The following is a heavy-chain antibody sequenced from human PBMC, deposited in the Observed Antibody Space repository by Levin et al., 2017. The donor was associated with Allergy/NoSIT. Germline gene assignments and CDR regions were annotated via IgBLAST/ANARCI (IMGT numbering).Heavy chain of an antibody. D-gene: IGHD4-23*01. CDR3: ARRGKDSYYYYMDV. J-gene: IGHJ6*03. CDR1: GSRFTSYW. Sequence: GGSLRLSCKGSGSRFTSYWIGWVRQMPGKGLEWMGIIYPSDSDTRYSPSFQGLVTISADKSIGTAYLQWSSLKASDTAIYYCARRGKDSYYYYMDVWGKGTTVTVSS. CDR2: IYPSDSDT. V-gene: IGHV5-51*01.